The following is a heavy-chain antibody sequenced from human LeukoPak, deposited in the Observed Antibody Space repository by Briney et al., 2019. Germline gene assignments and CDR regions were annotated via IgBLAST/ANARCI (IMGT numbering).Heavy chain of an antibody. CDR3: ARDEGVAGLEAFDI. D-gene: IGHD6-19*01. J-gene: IGHJ3*02. CDR2: ISAYNGNT. CDR1: GYTFTSYG. V-gene: IGHV1-18*01. Sequence: ASVKVSCKASGYTFTSYGISWVRQAPGQELEWMGWISAYNGNTNYAQKFQGRVTITADESTGTDYMELNSLRSEDTAVYYCARDEGVAGLEAFDIWGQGTMVIVSS.